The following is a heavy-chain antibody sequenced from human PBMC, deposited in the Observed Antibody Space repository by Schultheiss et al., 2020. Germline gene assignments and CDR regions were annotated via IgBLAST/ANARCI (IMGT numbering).Heavy chain of an antibody. CDR3: ARLVGALDY. V-gene: IGHV3-23*01. J-gene: IGHJ4*02. Sequence: GGSLRLSCSTSGFTFNDYALSWFRQAPGKGLEWVSGISGSGGSTYYADSVKGRFTISRDNAKNSLYLQMNTLRAEDTAVYYCARLVGALDYWGQGTLVTVSS. CDR2: ISGSGGST. D-gene: IGHD1-26*01. CDR1: GFTFNDYA.